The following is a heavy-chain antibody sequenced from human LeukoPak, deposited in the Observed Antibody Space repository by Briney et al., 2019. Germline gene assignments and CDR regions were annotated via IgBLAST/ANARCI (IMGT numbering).Heavy chain of an antibody. Sequence: ESGPTLVKPTQTLTLTCTFSGFSLSTSGVGVGWIRQPPGKALEWLALIYWDDDKRYSPSLKSRLTITKDTSKNQVVLTMTNMDPVDPATYYCAHRPKYSSSWPPFDYWGQGTLVTVSS. CDR1: GFSLSTSGVG. CDR2: IYWDDDK. CDR3: AHRPKYSSSWPPFDY. D-gene: IGHD6-13*01. V-gene: IGHV2-5*02. J-gene: IGHJ4*02.